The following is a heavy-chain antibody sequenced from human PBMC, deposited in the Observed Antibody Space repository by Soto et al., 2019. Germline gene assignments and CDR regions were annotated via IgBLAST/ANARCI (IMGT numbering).Heavy chain of an antibody. D-gene: IGHD2-2*01. CDR3: ARGSVVVVTASLGYYGMDV. CDR1: GFTFSSYS. CDR2: ISSSSIYI. Sequence: GGSLRLSRAASGFTFSSYSMNWVRQAPGKGLEWVSSISSSSIYIYYADSVKGRFTISRDNAKNSLYLQMNSLRAEDTAVYYCARGSVVVVTASLGYYGMDVWGQGTTVTVSS. V-gene: IGHV3-21*01. J-gene: IGHJ6*02.